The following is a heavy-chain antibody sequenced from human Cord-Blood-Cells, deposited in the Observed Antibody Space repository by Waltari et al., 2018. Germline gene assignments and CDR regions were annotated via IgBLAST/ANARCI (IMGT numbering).Heavy chain of an antibody. J-gene: IGHJ6*03. V-gene: IGHV4-31*03. CDR3: ARSLEDYYYYYYMDV. CDR1: GGSISSGGYY. Sequence: QVQLQESGPGLVKPSQTLSLTCTVSGGSISSGGYYWSWIRQHPGKGLEWIRYIYYSGSTYYNPSLKSRVTISVDTSKNQFSLKLSSVTAADTAVYYCARSLEDYYYYYYMDVWGKGTTVTVSS. CDR2: IYYSGST.